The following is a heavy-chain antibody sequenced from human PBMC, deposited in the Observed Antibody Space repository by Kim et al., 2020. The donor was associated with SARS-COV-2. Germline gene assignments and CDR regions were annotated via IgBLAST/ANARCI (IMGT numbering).Heavy chain of an antibody. J-gene: IGHJ6*02. CDR3: ARGGIPVDRSYYYALDV. CDR1: GDSVSSDSAA. D-gene: IGHD6-19*01. CDR2: TYYRSQWYN. V-gene: IGHV6-1*01. Sequence: SQTLSLTCAISGDSVSSDSAAWNWIRQSPSRGLEWLGRTYYRSQWYNDYAVSARGRTTINPDTSKNQFSLQLNFVTPEDTAVYYCARGGIPVDRSYYYALDVWGQGTTVTVSS.